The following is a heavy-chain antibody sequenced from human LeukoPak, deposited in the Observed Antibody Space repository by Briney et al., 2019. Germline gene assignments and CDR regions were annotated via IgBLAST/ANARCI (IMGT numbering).Heavy chain of an antibody. Sequence: PGGSLRLSCAASGFTFSSYSMHWVRQAPGKGLVWVSRINSDGGTTTYADSVKGRFAISRDNAKNTLYLQMNSLRAEDTAVYYCARAYQQNNNWFDPWGQGTLVTVSS. D-gene: IGHD6-13*01. J-gene: IGHJ5*02. V-gene: IGHV3-74*01. CDR3: ARAYQQNNNWFDP. CDR1: GFTFSSYS. CDR2: INSDGGTT.